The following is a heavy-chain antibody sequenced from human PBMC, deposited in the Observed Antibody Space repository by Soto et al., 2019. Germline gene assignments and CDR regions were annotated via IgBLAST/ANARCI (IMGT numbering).Heavy chain of an antibody. J-gene: IGHJ5*02. V-gene: IGHV1-2*02. CDR3: ARDLSSQSWKGFDP. CDR2: IHPNSGDT. D-gene: IGHD1-1*01. CDR1: GYTFTDHY. Sequence: QVQLVQSGAEVKEPGASVKVSCRTSGYTFTDHYINWVRQAPGQGPEYMGWIHPNSGDTKYTQRFQGRVTMTRDTSISTAYMELRRLTSDDTAVYYCARDLSSQSWKGFDPWGQGTLVTVSS.